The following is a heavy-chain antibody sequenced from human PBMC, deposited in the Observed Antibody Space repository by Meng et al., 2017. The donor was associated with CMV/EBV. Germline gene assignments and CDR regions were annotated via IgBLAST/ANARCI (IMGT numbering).Heavy chain of an antibody. CDR1: GGSFSGYY. CDR3: ARGVGGWFDP. D-gene: IGHD1-26*01. V-gene: IGHV4-34*01. J-gene: IGHJ5*02. Sequence: QAHIQEGGAGLLKPSETLSLTCAVYGGSFSGYYWSWIRQPPGKGLEWIGEINHSGSTNYNPSLKSRVTISVDTSKNQFSLKLSSVTAADTAVYYCARGVGGWFDPWGQGTLVTVSS. CDR2: INHSGST.